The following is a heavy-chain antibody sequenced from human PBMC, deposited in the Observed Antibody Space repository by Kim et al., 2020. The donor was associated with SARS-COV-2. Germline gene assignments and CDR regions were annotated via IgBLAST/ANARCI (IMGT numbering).Heavy chain of an antibody. J-gene: IGHJ6*02. V-gene: IGHV4-34*01. D-gene: IGHD3-3*01. Sequence: SETLSLTCAVYGGSFSAYSWIWIRQAPGKGLEWIGEVNHSGINKYHPYLKSRVTISVDTSKNQFSLKLPSVTAADTAGFYCARGRAGVVPSPILGLGPYYYYYAMDVWGQGTTVTVS. CDR1: GGSFSAYS. CDR2: VNHSGIN. CDR3: ARGRAGVVPSPILGLGPYYYYYAMDV.